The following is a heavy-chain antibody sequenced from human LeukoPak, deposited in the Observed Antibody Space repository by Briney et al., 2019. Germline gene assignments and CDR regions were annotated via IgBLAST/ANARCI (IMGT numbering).Heavy chain of an antibody. D-gene: IGHD3-10*01. CDR1: GFTFSSYS. CDR3: AKVQYVYYGSGSYDMDV. V-gene: IGHV3-48*01. CDR2: ISSSSSTI. J-gene: IGHJ6*02. Sequence: GGSLRLSCAASGFTFSSYSMNWVRQAPGKGLEWVSYISSSSSTIYYADSVKGRFTISRDNAKNSLYLQMNSLRAEDTAAYYCAKVQYVYYGSGSYDMDVWGQGTPVTVSS.